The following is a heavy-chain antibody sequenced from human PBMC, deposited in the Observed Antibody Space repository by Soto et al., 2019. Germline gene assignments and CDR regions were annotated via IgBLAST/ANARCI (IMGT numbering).Heavy chain of an antibody. V-gene: IGHV4-30-2*01. Sequence: PSGTLSLTCAVSGGSIGGVGYSWSWIRQPPGGGLEWIGYIYHSGTFLKSPSLKTRLTMSLDMSNNQFSLTLNSMTAEDTAVYYCARDEKDTAMDYGMDVWGQGTTVTVSS. CDR1: GGSIGGVGYS. J-gene: IGHJ6*02. CDR2: IYHSGTF. CDR3: ARDEKDTAMDYGMDV. D-gene: IGHD5-18*01.